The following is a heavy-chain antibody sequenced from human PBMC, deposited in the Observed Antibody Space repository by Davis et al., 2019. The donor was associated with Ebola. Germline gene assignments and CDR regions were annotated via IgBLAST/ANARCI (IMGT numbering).Heavy chain of an antibody. CDR3: AREGGLGDY. Sequence: GESLKISCAASGFTLSTYGMNWVRQAPGKGPEWVSTISRSGDYINYADSVKGRFTISRDNANNSLFLQMNSLRVDDTALYYCAREGGLGDYWGQGTRVIVSS. CDR1: GFTLSTYG. V-gene: IGHV3-21*01. J-gene: IGHJ4*02. CDR2: ISRSGDYI.